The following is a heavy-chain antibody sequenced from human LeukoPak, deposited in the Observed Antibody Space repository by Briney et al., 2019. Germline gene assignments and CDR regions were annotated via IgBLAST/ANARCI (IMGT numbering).Heavy chain of an antibody. CDR3: ARLVPYYFDY. J-gene: IGHJ4*02. CDR2: IYPGDSDT. V-gene: IGHV5-51*01. CDR1: GFTFRSYW. Sequence: GESLKISCKGSGFTFRSYWIGWVRQMPGKGLEWMGIIYPGDSDTRYSPSFQGQVTISADKSISTAYLQWSSLKASDTAMYYCARLVPYYFDYWGQGTLVTVSS.